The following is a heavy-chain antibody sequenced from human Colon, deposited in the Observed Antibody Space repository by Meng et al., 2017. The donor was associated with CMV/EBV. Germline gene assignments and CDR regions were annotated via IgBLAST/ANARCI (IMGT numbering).Heavy chain of an antibody. CDR3: VRHVSLGVGPSFSYDNHYYYLALTR. CDR2: IYPGDFQT. D-gene: IGHD3-16*01. Sequence: GESLMISCKCSGCSFSNYWIGWVRQLPETGLEWMGIIYPGDFQTKYSPSFQGHVTISVDKSISTAYLPWSTLKASDTAMYYCVRHVSLGVGPSFSYDNHYYYLALTRWGQGTLVTVS. V-gene: IGHV5-51*01. J-gene: IGHJ4*02. CDR1: GCSFSNYW.